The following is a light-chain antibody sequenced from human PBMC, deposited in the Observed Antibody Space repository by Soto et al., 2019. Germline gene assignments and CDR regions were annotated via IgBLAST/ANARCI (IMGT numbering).Light chain of an antibody. Sequence: DIQLTQSPSSLSASLGDRVTITCRASQDFKKFLAWYQQRPGKVPDLLIYAASTLRSGVPSRFSGNASGTDFSFTISSLQPEDVATYYCQKYDRAPAMFGQGTKVDIK. J-gene: IGKJ1*01. CDR2: AAS. CDR3: QKYDRAPAM. V-gene: IGKV1-27*01. CDR1: QDFKKF.